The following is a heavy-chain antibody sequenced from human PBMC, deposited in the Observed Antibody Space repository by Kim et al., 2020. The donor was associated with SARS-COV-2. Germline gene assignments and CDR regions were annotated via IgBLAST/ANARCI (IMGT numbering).Heavy chain of an antibody. J-gene: IGHJ6*02. CDR3: ARVSSGWYRGDYYYYGMDV. CDR2: ISYDGSNK. V-gene: IGHV3-30*04. Sequence: GGSLRLSCAASGFTFSSYAMHWVRQAPGKGLEWVAVISYDGSNKYYADSVKGRFTISRDNSKNTLYLQMNSLRAEDTAVYYCARVSSGWYRGDYYYYGMDVGGQGTTVTVSS. CDR1: GFTFSSYA. D-gene: IGHD6-19*01.